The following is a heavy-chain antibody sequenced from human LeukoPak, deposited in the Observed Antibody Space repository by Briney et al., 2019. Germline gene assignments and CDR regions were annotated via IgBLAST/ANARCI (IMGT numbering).Heavy chain of an antibody. CDR3: ARDRGYYDSSGYYGSYYYYYGMDV. Sequence: PGGSLRLSCAASGFTFRSYAMSWVRQAPGKGLEWVAVISYDGSNKYYADSVKGRFTISRDNSKNTLYLQMNSLRAEDTAVYYCARDRGYYDSSGYYGSYYYYYGMDVWGQGTTVTVSS. CDR1: GFTFRSYA. J-gene: IGHJ6*02. CDR2: ISYDGSNK. D-gene: IGHD3-22*01. V-gene: IGHV3-30-3*01.